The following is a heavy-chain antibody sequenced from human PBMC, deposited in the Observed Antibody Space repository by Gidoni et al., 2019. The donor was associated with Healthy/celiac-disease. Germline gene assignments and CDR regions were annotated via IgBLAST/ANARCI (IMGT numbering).Heavy chain of an antibody. D-gene: IGHD3-22*01. Sequence: EVQLVESGGGLVQPGRSLRLSCAASGFTFDDYAMHWVRQAPGKGLEWVSGISWNSGSIGYADSVKGRFTISRDNAKNSLYLQMNSLRAEDTALYYCAKDIFSYYDKGGPLGPHWRPYFDYWGQGTLVTVSS. CDR3: AKDIFSYYDKGGPLGPHWRPYFDY. CDR2: ISWNSGSI. CDR1: GFTFDDYA. V-gene: IGHV3-9*01. J-gene: IGHJ4*02.